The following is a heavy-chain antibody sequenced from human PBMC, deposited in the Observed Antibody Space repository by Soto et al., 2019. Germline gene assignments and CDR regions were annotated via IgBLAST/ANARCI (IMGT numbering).Heavy chain of an antibody. CDR3: ARSVLRFLEWLLAHNYGMDV. V-gene: IGHV1-46*01. CDR2: INPSGGST. Sequence: ASVKVSCKASGYTFTSYYMHWVRQAPGQGLEWMGIINPSGGSTSYAQKFQGRVTMTRDTSTSTVYTELSSLRSEDTAVYYCARSVLRFLEWLLAHNYGMDVWGQGTTVTVSS. CDR1: GYTFTSYY. J-gene: IGHJ6*02. D-gene: IGHD3-3*01.